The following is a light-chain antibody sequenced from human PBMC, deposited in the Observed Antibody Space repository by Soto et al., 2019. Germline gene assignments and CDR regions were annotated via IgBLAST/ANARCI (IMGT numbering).Light chain of an antibody. CDR3: SSYAGSNNF. J-gene: IGLJ1*01. V-gene: IGLV2-8*01. Sequence: QSALDQPPSASGSPGQSVTISCTGTSSDVGGYNYVSWYQQHPGKAPKLMIYEVSKRPSGVPDRFSGSKSGNTASLTVSGLQAEDEADYYCSSYAGSNNFFGTGTKVTVL. CDR1: SSDVGGYNY. CDR2: EVS.